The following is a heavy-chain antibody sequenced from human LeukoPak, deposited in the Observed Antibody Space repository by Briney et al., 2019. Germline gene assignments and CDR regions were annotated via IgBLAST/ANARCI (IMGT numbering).Heavy chain of an antibody. D-gene: IGHD3-3*01. CDR1: GYTFTSYY. Sequence: ASVKVSCKASGYTFTSYYMHWVRQAPGQGLEWMGIINPSGGSTSYAQKFQGRVTMTRDTSTSTVYMELSSLRSEDTAVYYCARSRITIFGVVTAPPYWGQGTLVTVSS. J-gene: IGHJ4*02. V-gene: IGHV1-46*01. CDR2: INPSGGST. CDR3: ARSRITIFGVVTAPPY.